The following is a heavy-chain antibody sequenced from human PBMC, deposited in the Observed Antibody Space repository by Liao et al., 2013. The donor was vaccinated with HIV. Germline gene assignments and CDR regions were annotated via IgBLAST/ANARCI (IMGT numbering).Heavy chain of an antibody. CDR1: GGSITSSNYF. CDR2: VYYTGTT. V-gene: IGHV4-39*07. Sequence: QLQLQESGPGLVKPSETLSLTCTVSGGSITSSNYFWGWIRQPPGKGLQWIGSVYYTGTTFYTASLKSRVTMSVDTSKSHFSLRLTSVTAADTAMYFCATTRIGGYYFDFWGQGTLVTVSS. CDR3: ATTRIGGYYFDF. J-gene: IGHJ4*02.